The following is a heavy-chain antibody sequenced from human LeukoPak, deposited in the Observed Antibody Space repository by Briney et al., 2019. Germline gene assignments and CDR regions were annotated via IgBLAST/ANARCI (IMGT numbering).Heavy chain of an antibody. Sequence: SVKVPCQASGGTFSSYAISLVRQAPGQGLGWMGGIIPIFGTENYAQKFQGRVTITADESTSTAYMELSSLRSEDTAVYYCARDRSPDIVVVPAARSPHNWFDPWGQGTLVTVSS. CDR2: IIPIFGTE. J-gene: IGHJ5*02. V-gene: IGHV1-69*13. D-gene: IGHD2-2*01. CDR3: ARDRSPDIVVVPAARSPHNWFDP. CDR1: GGTFSSYA.